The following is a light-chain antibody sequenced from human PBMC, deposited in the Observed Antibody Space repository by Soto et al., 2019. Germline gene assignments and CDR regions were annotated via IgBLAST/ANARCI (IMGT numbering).Light chain of an antibody. V-gene: IGLV1-44*01. Sequence: QSALTQPPSASGTPGQRVTISCSGSSSTIGSKTLNWYQQVPGSAPKLLIYTTNQRPSGVPDRFSGSKSGTSASLVISGLQSEDEADYYCAAWNDSLTGVVFGGGTKLTVL. CDR3: AAWNDSLTGVV. J-gene: IGLJ2*01. CDR2: TTN. CDR1: SSTIGSKT.